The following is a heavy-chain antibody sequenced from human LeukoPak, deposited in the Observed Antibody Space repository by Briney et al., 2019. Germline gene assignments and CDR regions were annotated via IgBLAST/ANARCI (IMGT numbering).Heavy chain of an antibody. CDR1: GGSISSYY. Sequence: SETLSLTCTVSGGSISSYYWSWIRQSPGKGLEWIGYIYYSGSTYYNPSLKSRVTISVDTSKNQFSLKLSSVTAADTAVYYCARSYSSSWYGFDPWGQGTLVTVSS. CDR2: IYYSGST. D-gene: IGHD6-13*01. J-gene: IGHJ5*02. CDR3: ARSYSSSWYGFDP. V-gene: IGHV4-59*06.